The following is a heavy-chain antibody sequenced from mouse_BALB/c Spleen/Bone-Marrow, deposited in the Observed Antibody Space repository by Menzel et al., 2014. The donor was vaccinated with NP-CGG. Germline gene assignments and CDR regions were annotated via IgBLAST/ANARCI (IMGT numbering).Heavy chain of an antibody. J-gene: IGHJ2*01. CDR1: GFTFTDYY. CDR3: ARDKYGSFDY. Sequence: EVKVVESGGGLVQPGGSLRLSCANSGFTFTDYYMSWVRQPPGKALEWLGFIRNKANGYTTEYSASVKGRFTISRDNFQSILYLQMNTLRAEDSATYYCARDKYGSFDYWGQGTTLTVSS. V-gene: IGHV7-3*02. D-gene: IGHD2-10*02. CDR2: IRNKANGYTT.